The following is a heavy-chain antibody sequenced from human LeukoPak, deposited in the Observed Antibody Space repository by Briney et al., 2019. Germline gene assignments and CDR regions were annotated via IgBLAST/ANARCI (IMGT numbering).Heavy chain of an antibody. CDR3: ARITAGAADY. J-gene: IGHJ4*02. D-gene: IGHD2-15*01. CDR1: GFSFSSYW. V-gene: IGHV3-7*05. Sequence: EGSLRLSCAASGFSFSSYWLSWVRQAPGKGLEWVANIEQDGNEIYYVESVKGRFTISRDNAKNSLYLQMNSLRADDTAVYYCARITAGAADYWGQGTLVTVSS. CDR2: IEQDGNEI.